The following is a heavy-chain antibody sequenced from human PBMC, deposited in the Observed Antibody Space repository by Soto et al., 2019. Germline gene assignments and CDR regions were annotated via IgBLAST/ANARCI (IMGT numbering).Heavy chain of an antibody. J-gene: IGHJ4*02. CDR3: AKALGYCSGGSCRGRTLYYFDY. V-gene: IGHV3-23*01. CDR2: ISGSGGST. D-gene: IGHD2-15*01. Sequence: GGSLRLSCAASGFTFSSYAMSWVRQAPGKGLEWVSAISGSGGSTYYADSVKGRFTISRDNSKNTLYLQMNSLRAEDTAVYYCAKALGYCSGGSCRGRTLYYFDYWGQGTLVTVSS. CDR1: GFTFSSYA.